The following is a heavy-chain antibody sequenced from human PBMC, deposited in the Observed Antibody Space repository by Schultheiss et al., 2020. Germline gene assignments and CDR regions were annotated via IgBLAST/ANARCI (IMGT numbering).Heavy chain of an antibody. CDR1: GFTFSNAW. J-gene: IGHJ4*02. D-gene: IGHD1-26*01. V-gene: IGHV3-15*01. CDR3: TTDSLNPIVGAPFDY. Sequence: WGSMRLACAASGFTFSNAWMSWVRQAPGKGLEWVGHIKSKTDGGTTDYAAPVKGRFTISRDASKNTLYLQMNSLKNEDTAVYYCTTDSLNPIVGAPFDYWGQGTLVTVSS. CDR2: IKSKTDGGTT.